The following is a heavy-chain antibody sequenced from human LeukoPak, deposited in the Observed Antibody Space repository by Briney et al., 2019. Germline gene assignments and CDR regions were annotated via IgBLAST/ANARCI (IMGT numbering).Heavy chain of an antibody. V-gene: IGHV1-2*02. CDR2: INPNSGDT. Sequence: GSVEVSCKASGYTFTGYYMHWVRQAPGQGLEGMGWINPNSGDTNYAQKFQGRVTMTRDTSISTAYMELSRPRSDDTAVYYCARPGIVGALGDFDYWGQGTLVTVSS. J-gene: IGHJ4*02. D-gene: IGHD1-26*01. CDR3: ARPGIVGALGDFDY. CDR1: GYTFTGYY.